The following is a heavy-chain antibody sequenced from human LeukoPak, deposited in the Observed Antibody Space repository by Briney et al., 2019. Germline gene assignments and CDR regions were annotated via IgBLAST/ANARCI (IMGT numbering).Heavy chain of an antibody. CDR2: INPNSGGT. V-gene: IGHV1-2*04. Sequence: ASVKVSCKASGYTFTGYYMHWVRQAPGQGLEWMGWINPNSGGTNYAQKFQGWVTMTRDTSISTAYMELSRLRSDDTAVYYCARSALDVPAHMRYYFDYWGQGTLVTVSS. D-gene: IGHD2-21*01. CDR1: GYTFTGYY. CDR3: ARSALDVPAHMRYYFDY. J-gene: IGHJ4*02.